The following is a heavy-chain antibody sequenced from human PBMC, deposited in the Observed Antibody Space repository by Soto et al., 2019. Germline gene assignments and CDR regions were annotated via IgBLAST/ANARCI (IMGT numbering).Heavy chain of an antibody. V-gene: IGHV3-23*01. Sequence: EVQLLESGGGLVQPGGSLRLSCAVSGFTFGTQPMSWVRQAPGKGLECVSVISGSGGNTDYADSVRGRFTISRDNSRRALYLQMNSLRAEDTAIYYCAKGLGSGTYYSPLRSAIDFWGQGTLVTVSS. J-gene: IGHJ4*02. D-gene: IGHD3-10*01. CDR3: AKGLGSGTYYSPLRSAIDF. CDR2: ISGSGGNT. CDR1: GFTFGTQP.